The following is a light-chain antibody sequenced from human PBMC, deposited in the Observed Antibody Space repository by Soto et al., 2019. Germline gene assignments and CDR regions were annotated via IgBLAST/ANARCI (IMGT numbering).Light chain of an antibody. V-gene: IGLV2-14*02. CDR1: NSDSGGYDV. CDR3: CSYTSGGSVI. J-gene: IGLJ2*01. CDR2: KVS. Sequence: QSVLTQPASVSGSPGQSITISCTGTNSDSGGYDVVSWYQQLPGKAPKLIIYKVSERPSGISDRFSGSKSGSTASLTISGLQDEDEADYYCCSYTSGGSVIFGGGTKLTVL.